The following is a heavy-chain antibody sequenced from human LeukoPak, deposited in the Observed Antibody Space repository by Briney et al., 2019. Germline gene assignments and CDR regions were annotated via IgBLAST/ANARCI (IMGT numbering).Heavy chain of an antibody. CDR3: ARDQQLDY. CDR2: ISYDGSNK. Sequence: PGGSLRLPCTASGFTFGDYAMSWFRQAPGKGLEWVAVISYDGSNKYYADSVKGRFTISRDNSKNTLHLQMNSLRAEDTAVYYCARDQQLDYWGQGSLVTVSS. V-gene: IGHV3-30*04. D-gene: IGHD6-13*01. J-gene: IGHJ4*02. CDR1: GFTFGDYA.